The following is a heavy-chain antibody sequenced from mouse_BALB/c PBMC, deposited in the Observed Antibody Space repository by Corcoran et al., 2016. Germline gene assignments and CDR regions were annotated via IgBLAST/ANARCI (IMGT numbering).Heavy chain of an antibody. V-gene: IGHV14-3*02. CDR1: GFNIKDTY. CDR2: IDPANGNT. Sequence: EVKLQQSGAELVKPGASVKLSCTASGFNIKDTYMHWVKQRPEQGLEWIGRIDPANGNTKYDPKFQGKATITADTSSNTAYLQLSSLTSEDTAVYYCARHYRYDAGYWGQGTTLTVSS. D-gene: IGHD2-14*01. CDR3: ARHYRYDAGY. J-gene: IGHJ2*01.